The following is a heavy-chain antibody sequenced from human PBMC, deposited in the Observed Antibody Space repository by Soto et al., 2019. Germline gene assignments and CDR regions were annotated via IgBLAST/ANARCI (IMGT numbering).Heavy chain of an antibody. Sequence: QVQLQESGPGLVKPSQTLSLTCTVSGGSISSGGYYWSWIRQHPGKGLEWIGYIYYSGSTYYNPSLKSRVTISVDTSKNQFSLKLSSVTAADTAVYYCARDRYCSSTSCYDGRLGPTYYYYMDVWGKGTTVTVSS. D-gene: IGHD2-2*01. CDR3: ARDRYCSSTSCYDGRLGPTYYYYMDV. CDR1: GGSISSGGYY. V-gene: IGHV4-31*03. J-gene: IGHJ6*03. CDR2: IYYSGST.